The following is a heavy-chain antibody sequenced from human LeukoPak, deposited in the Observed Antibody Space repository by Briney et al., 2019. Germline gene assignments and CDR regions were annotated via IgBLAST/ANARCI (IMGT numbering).Heavy chain of an antibody. CDR2: ISSSGSTI. CDR1: GFTFSDYY. V-gene: IGHV3-11*01. D-gene: IGHD3-10*01. CDR3: ARGVFTMVRGVTSYYYYMDV. J-gene: IGHJ6*03. Sequence: PGGSLRLSCAASGFTFSDYYMSWIRQAPGKGLEWVSYISSSGSTIYYADSVKGRFTISRDNAKNSLYLQMNSLRSEDTAVYYCARGVFTMVRGVTSYYYYMDVWGKGTTVTISS.